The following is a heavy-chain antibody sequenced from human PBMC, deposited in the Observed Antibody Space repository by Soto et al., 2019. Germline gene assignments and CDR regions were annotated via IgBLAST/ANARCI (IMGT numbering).Heavy chain of an antibody. CDR3: ARSSGYYYYGMDV. D-gene: IGHD6-6*01. J-gene: IGHJ6*02. CDR2: IWYDGSNK. Sequence: PGGSLRLFCAASGFTFSSYGMHWVRQAPGKGLEWVAVIWYDGSNKYYADSVKGRFTISRDNSKNTLYLQMNSLRAEDTAVYYCARSSGYYYYGMDVWGQGTTVTVSS. CDR1: GFTFSSYG. V-gene: IGHV3-33*01.